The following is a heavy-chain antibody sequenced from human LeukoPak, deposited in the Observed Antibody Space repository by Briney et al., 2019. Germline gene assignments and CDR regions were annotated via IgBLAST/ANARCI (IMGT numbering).Heavy chain of an antibody. J-gene: IGHJ4*02. D-gene: IGHD3-22*01. V-gene: IGHV1-69*04. CDR3: ARDRDTYYDSSGLDY. Sequence: PQGSVKVSCKASGGTFSSYAISWVRQAPGQGVEWMGRIIPIFGIANYAQRFQGRVTITADKSTSTAYMELSSLRSEDTAVYYCARDRDTYYDSSGLDYWGQGTLVTVSS. CDR2: IIPIFGIA. CDR1: GGTFSSYA.